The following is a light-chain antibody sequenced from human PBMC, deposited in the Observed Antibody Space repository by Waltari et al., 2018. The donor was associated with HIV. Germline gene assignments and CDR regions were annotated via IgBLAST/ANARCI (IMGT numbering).Light chain of an antibody. J-gene: IGKJ1*01. CDR2: GAS. CDR1: QSISGN. Sequence: EIVMTQSPAILSVSPGERATLSCRASQSISGNLAWYQQTPGQSPRLLIYGASTRAAGVPARFSGSGSGTEFTLTINSLQSEDFAIYYCQQYNKWPRTFGQGTAV. CDR3: QQYNKWPRT. V-gene: IGKV3-15*01.